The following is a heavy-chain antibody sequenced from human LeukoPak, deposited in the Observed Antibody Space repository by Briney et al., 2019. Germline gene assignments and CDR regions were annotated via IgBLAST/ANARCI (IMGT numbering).Heavy chain of an antibody. D-gene: IGHD4-23*01. J-gene: IGHJ4*02. Sequence: SETLSLTCTVSGDSISSYYWGWIRQPPGKGLEWIGYVSSNEGTNYNPSLKSRVTILVDTSKNQFSLKLSSVTAADTAVYYCARDDYGGNSFGYWGQGTLVTVSS. CDR2: VSSNEGT. V-gene: IGHV4-4*08. CDR1: GDSISSYY. CDR3: ARDDYGGNSFGY.